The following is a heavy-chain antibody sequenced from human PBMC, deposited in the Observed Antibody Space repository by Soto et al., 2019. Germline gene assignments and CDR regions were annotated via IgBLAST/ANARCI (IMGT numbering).Heavy chain of an antibody. D-gene: IGHD3-10*01. CDR1: GEALGSGQSY. CDR3: SRGRSDSAGSSFGRRMDV. J-gene: IGHJ6*02. V-gene: IGHV4-61*01. Sequence: QVQLQESGPGLVKSSETLSLICFVSGEALGSGQSYWNWIRQAPGKGLEWIGQTFVTGATKYSASLKSHVPMSVDTSKSQISLTLTSVTAAASATYIWSRGRSDSAGSSFGRRMDVLGQGTTVTVSS. CDR2: TFVTGAT.